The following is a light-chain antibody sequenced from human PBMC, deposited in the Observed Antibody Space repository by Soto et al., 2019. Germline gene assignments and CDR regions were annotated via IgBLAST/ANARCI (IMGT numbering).Light chain of an antibody. CDR1: SSDVGGYNY. V-gene: IGLV2-14*01. CDR2: EVS. J-gene: IGLJ1*01. Sequence: QSALTQPASVSGSPGQSVTISCTGTSSDVGGYNYVSWYQQHPGKAPKLMISEVSNRPSGVSNRFSGSKSGNTASLTISGLQAADEADDYCSSYTSSSTRVFGTGTKVTVL. CDR3: SSYTSSSTRV.